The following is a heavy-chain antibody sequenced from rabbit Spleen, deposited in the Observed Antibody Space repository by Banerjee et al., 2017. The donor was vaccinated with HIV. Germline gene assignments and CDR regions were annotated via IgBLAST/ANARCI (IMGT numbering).Heavy chain of an antibody. Sequence: QEQLTETGGGLVQPGGSLTLSCKASGIDFTNYYINWVRQAPGKGLEWIGIIYAARGTTDFASWAKGRFTISKTSSTTVTLQMTSLTAADTATYFCARDAGTSFSTYGMDLWGPGTLVTVS. CDR2: IYAARGTT. CDR3: ARDAGTSFSTYGMDL. V-gene: IGHV1S45*01. J-gene: IGHJ6*01. D-gene: IGHD8-1*01. CDR1: GIDFTNYY.